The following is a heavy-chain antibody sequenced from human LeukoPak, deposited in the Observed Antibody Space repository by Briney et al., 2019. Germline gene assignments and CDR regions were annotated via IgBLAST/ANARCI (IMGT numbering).Heavy chain of an antibody. CDR2: ISSSSSYI. Sequence: PGGSLRLSCAASGFTFSSYSMNWVRQAPGKGLEWVSSISSSSSYIYYADSVKGRFTISRDNAKNSLYLQMNSLRAEDTAVYYCASFFRDYDILTGPFDPWGQGTLVTVSS. D-gene: IGHD3-9*01. J-gene: IGHJ5*02. CDR3: ASFFRDYDILTGPFDP. V-gene: IGHV3-21*01. CDR1: GFTFSSYS.